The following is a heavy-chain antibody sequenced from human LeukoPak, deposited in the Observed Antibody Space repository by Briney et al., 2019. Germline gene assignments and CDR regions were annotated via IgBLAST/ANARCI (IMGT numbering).Heavy chain of an antibody. CDR3: ARSGQWLGAEYFQH. Sequence: GGSLRLSCAASGLTFSSYWMHWVRQGPGKGRVWVSRISSDGSSTTYADSVKGRFTISRDNAKNTLHLQMNSLRAEDTAVYYCARSGQWLGAEYFQHWGQGSLVTVSS. D-gene: IGHD6-19*01. CDR2: ISSDGSST. J-gene: IGHJ1*01. V-gene: IGHV3-74*01. CDR1: GLTFSSYW.